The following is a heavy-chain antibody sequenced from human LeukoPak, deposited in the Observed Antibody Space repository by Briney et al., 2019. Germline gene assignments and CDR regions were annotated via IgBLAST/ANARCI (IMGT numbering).Heavy chain of an antibody. V-gene: IGHV4-30-2*01. Sequence: PSETLSLTCAVSGGSISSGGYSWSWIRQPPGKGLEWIGEIFHSGSTNYNPSLKSRVTISVDKSKNQFSLKLSSVTAADTAIYYCARGQSGTYGTFDYWGQGTLVTVSS. CDR1: GGSISSGGYS. J-gene: IGHJ4*02. D-gene: IGHD1-26*01. CDR3: ARGQSGTYGTFDY. CDR2: IFHSGST.